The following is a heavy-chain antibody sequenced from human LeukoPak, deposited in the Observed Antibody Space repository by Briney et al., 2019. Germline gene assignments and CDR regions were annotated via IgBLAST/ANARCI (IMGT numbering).Heavy chain of an antibody. CDR3: AKASWVSSADAVL. CDR1: GFTFSSYA. J-gene: IGHJ4*02. Sequence: GGSLRLSCAASGFTFSSYAMSWVRQAPARGLEWVSSLRGDGETFYADSVKGRFTLSRDHSRNTVYLHLNNLRVEDTAVYYCAKASWVSSADAVLWGQGTVVTVS. D-gene: IGHD6-13*01. V-gene: IGHV3-23*01. CDR2: LRGDGET.